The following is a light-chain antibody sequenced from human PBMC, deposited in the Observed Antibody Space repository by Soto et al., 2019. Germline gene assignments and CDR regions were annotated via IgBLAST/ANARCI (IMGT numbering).Light chain of an antibody. V-gene: IGKV3-11*01. Sequence: EVVLTQSPATLSLSPGERATLSCRASQSVRNFLAWYQQKPGQAPRLLVYDATTMAAGIPARFSGSGSGTDFSLTISSLEPEDFAVYFCQQRTTWLSFGGGTKVEIK. CDR3: QQRTTWLS. J-gene: IGKJ4*01. CDR1: QSVRNF. CDR2: DAT.